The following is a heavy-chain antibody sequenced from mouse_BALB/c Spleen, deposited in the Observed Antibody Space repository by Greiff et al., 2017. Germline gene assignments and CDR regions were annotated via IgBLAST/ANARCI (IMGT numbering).Heavy chain of an antibody. Sequence: DVKLQESGPGLVKPSQSLSLTCTVTGYSITSDYAWNWIRQFPGNKLEWMGYISYSGSTSYNPSLKSRISITRNTSKNQFFLQLNSVTTEDTATYYCARRRIYYGSSYVVLYYFDYWGQGTTLTVSS. CDR2: ISYSGST. V-gene: IGHV3-2*02. CDR1: GYSITSDYA. J-gene: IGHJ2*01. D-gene: IGHD1-1*01. CDR3: ARRRIYYGSSYVVLYYFDY.